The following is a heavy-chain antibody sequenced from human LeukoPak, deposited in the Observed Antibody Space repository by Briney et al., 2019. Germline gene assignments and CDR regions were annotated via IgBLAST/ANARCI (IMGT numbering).Heavy chain of an antibody. J-gene: IGHJ4*02. Sequence: PGGSLRLSCAASGFTFTNYWMSWVRQAPGKGLEWVANIKQDGSEKDYVDTLKGRFTIARDNAQNSVYLQMNSIRAEDTGVYFCARIGYSSSSFDYWGRGTLVTVSS. V-gene: IGHV3-7*01. CDR2: IKQDGSEK. D-gene: IGHD6-13*01. CDR1: GFTFTNYW. CDR3: ARIGYSSSSFDY.